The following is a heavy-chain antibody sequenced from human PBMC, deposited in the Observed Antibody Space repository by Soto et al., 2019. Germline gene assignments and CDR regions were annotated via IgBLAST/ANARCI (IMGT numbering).Heavy chain of an antibody. V-gene: IGHV1-3*01. CDR2: INAGNGNT. D-gene: IGHD2-15*01. J-gene: IGHJ5*02. CDR3: ARAPYCSGGSCYSFWFDP. Sequence: QVQLVQSGAEVKKPGASVKVSCKASGYTFTSYAMHWVRQAPGQRLEWMGWINAGNGNTKYSQKFQGRVTITRDTSASTAYMELSSLRSEDTAVYYCARAPYCSGGSCYSFWFDPWGQGTLVTVSS. CDR1: GYTFTSYA.